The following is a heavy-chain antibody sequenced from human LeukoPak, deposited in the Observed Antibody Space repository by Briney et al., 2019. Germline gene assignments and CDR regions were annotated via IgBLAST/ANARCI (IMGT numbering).Heavy chain of an antibody. CDR1: GFTFSSFG. V-gene: IGHV3-30*12. Sequence: PGGSLRLSCAASGFTFSSFGMHWVRQAPGKGLEWLAVIAYDGSYEYYADSVKGRFSISRDDSKKTVYLQMNSLRAEDTAVYYCAKDRRLYTVTYAFDIWGQGTMVTVSS. J-gene: IGHJ3*02. CDR3: AKDRRLYTVTYAFDI. CDR2: IAYDGSYE. D-gene: IGHD4-17*01.